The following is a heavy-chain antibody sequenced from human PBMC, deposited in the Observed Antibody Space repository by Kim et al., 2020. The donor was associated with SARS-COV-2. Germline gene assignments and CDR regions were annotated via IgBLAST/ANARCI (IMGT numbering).Heavy chain of an antibody. Sequence: SETLSLTCTVSGGSISSYYWSWIRQPPGKGLEWIGYIYYSGSTNYNPSLKSRVTISVDTSKNQSSLKLSSVTAADTAVYYCARVYYDILTGPPYRYDAFDIWGQGTMVTVSS. J-gene: IGHJ3*02. D-gene: IGHD3-9*01. CDR3: ARVYYDILTGPPYRYDAFDI. CDR1: GGSISSYY. CDR2: IYYSGST. V-gene: IGHV4-59*13.